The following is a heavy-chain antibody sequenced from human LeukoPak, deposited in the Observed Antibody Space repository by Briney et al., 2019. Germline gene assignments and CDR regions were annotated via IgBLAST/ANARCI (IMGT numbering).Heavy chain of an antibody. V-gene: IGHV4-59*01. CDR1: GGSISSYY. D-gene: IGHD2-2*01. CDR3: ARVDCSSTSCPEDYFDY. Sequence: SETLSLTCTVSGGSISSYYWSWIRQPPGKGLEWIGYIYYSGSTNYNPSLKSRVTISVDTSKNQFSLKLSSVTAADTAVYYCARVDCSSTSCPEDYFDYWGQGTLVTVSS. J-gene: IGHJ4*02. CDR2: IYYSGST.